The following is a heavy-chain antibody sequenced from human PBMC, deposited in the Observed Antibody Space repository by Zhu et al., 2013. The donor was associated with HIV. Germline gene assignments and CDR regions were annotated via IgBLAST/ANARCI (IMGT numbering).Heavy chain of an antibody. CDR3: ARDLGMYSSSIWDAFDI. V-gene: IGHV1-69*01. D-gene: IGHD6-13*01. Sequence: QVQLVQSGAEVKKPGSSVKVSCKASGGTFSSYAISWVRQAPGQGLEWMGGIIPIFGTANYAQKFQGRVTITADESTSTAYMELSSLRSEDTAVYYCARDLGMYSSSIWDAFDIWGQGTMVTVSS. J-gene: IGHJ3*02. CDR2: IIPIFGTA. CDR1: GGTFSSYA.